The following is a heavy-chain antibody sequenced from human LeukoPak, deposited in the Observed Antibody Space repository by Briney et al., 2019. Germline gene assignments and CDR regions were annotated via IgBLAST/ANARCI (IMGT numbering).Heavy chain of an antibody. CDR2: IKSKTDGGTT. CDR3: TTALGYSGSYYLNY. J-gene: IGHJ4*02. V-gene: IGHV3-15*01. Sequence: GGSLRLSCAASGFTFSNAWMSWVRQAPGKGLEWVRRIKSKTDGGTTDYAAPVKGRFTISRDDSKNTLYLQMNSLKTEDTAVYYCTTALGYSGSYYLNYWGQGTLVTVSS. D-gene: IGHD1-26*01. CDR1: GFTFSNAW.